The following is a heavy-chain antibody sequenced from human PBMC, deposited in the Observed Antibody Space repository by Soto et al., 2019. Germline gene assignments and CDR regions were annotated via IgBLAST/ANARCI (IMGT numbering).Heavy chain of an antibody. CDR3: ARDLGWAFDY. V-gene: IGHV3-21*05. J-gene: IGHJ4*02. D-gene: IGHD6-19*01. Sequence: GGSLRLSCEVSGFSLSAYTMNWFRHTPGLGLEWLAFITQTSGDTYYADSVKGRFTISRDNGKSSLYLEMSDLRAEDTAVYYCARDLGWAFDYWGRGTLVTVSS. CDR1: GFSLSAYT. CDR2: ITQTSGDT.